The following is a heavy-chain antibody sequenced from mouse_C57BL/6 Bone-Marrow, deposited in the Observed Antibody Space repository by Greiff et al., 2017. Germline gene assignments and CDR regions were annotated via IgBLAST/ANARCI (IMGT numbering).Heavy chain of an antibody. Sequence: EVQLQQSGPELVKPGASVKISCKASGYSFTGYYMNWVKQSPEKSLEWIGEINPSTGGTTYNQKFKAKATLTVDKSSSTDYMQLKSLTSEDSAVYYCARGKTTGYWNAMDYWGQGTSVTVSS. CDR1: GYSFTGYY. CDR2: INPSTGGT. D-gene: IGHD1-2*01. CDR3: ARGKTTGYWNAMDY. J-gene: IGHJ4*01. V-gene: IGHV1-42*01.